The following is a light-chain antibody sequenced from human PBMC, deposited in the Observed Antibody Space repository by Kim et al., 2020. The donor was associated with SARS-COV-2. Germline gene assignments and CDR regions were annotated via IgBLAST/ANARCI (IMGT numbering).Light chain of an antibody. V-gene: IGLV9-49*01. CDR3: GADHGSGSNFVYV. J-gene: IGLJ1*01. CDR1: SGYSNYT. CDR2: VGTGGIVG. Sequence: QSVLTQPPSASASLGASVTLTCTLSSGYSNYTVDWYQQRPGKGPRFVMRVGTGGIVGSKGDYIPDRFSVLCSGLNRYLTIKNIQEEDESDYHCGADHGSGSNFVYVFGTGTKVTVL.